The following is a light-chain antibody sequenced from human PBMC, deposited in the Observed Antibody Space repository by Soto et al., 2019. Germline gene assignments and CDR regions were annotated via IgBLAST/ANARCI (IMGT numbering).Light chain of an antibody. CDR1: QSINTW. J-gene: IGKJ1*01. CDR2: DAS. CDR3: QQYNSYSWT. V-gene: IGKV1-5*01. Sequence: DIQMTQSPSTLSASVGDRVTVTCRASQSINTWLAWYQQKPGKAPNLLIYDASTLESGVPSRFSGSGSGTEFTLTISSLQPDDFATYYCQQYNSYSWTFGQGTKVDNK.